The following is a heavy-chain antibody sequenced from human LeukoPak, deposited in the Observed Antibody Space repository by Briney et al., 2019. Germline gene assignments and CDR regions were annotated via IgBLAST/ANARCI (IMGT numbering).Heavy chain of an antibody. Sequence: GGSLRLSCAAFGFTFRSSWMPWVRQAPGKGLVWVSCINREGRVTNPAHPVKGRFTISRHNAKNTLYLQMNSLRAEDTAVYYCARISSYAFDIWGQGTRVTVSS. CDR2: INREGRVT. D-gene: IGHD6-13*01. V-gene: IGHV3-74*01. J-gene: IGHJ3*02. CDR3: ARISSYAFDI. CDR1: GFTFRSSW.